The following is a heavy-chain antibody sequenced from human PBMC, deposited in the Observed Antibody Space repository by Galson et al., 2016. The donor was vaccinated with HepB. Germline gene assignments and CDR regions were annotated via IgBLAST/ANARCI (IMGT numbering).Heavy chain of an antibody. CDR1: GGSISSYY. J-gene: IGHJ6*02. CDR2: IYYTGST. D-gene: IGHD3-22*01. Sequence: SLTCTVSGGSISSYYWSWIRQPPGKGLEWIGYIYYTGSTNYIPSLESRVTISVDTSKSQVSLKLSSVTAADTAVYYCARAHYYDSRGFLYYYGMDVWGQGTTVTVSS. V-gene: IGHV4-59*01. CDR3: ARAHYYDSRGFLYYYGMDV.